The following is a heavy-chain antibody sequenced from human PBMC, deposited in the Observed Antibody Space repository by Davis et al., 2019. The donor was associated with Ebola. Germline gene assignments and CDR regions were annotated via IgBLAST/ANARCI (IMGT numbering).Heavy chain of an antibody. CDR1: GFIFNTYG. D-gene: IGHD5-18*01. Sequence: GESLKISCAASGFIFNTYGMFWVRQAPGKGLEWVSYISGSSSTIYYADSVKGRFTISRDNAKNSLYLQMNSLRDEDTAVYYCARKTADWGQGTLVTVSS. J-gene: IGHJ4*02. CDR3: ARKTAD. CDR2: ISGSSSTI. V-gene: IGHV3-48*02.